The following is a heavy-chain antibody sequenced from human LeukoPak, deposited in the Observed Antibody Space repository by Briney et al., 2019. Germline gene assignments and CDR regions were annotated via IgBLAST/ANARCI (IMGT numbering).Heavy chain of an antibody. CDR2: ISAYNGNT. D-gene: IGHD3-3*01. CDR1: GYTFTSYG. Sequence: GASVNVSCKASGYTFTSYGISWVRQAPGQGLEWMGWISAYNGNTNYAQKLQGRVTMTRNTSISTAYMELSSLRSEDTAVYYCARAPGYDFWSGYYRDYGMDVWGQGTTVTVSS. CDR3: ARAPGYDFWSGYYRDYGMDV. V-gene: IGHV1-18*01. J-gene: IGHJ6*02.